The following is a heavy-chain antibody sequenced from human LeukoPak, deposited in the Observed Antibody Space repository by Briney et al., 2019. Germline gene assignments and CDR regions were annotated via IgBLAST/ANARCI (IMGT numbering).Heavy chain of an antibody. V-gene: IGHV4-4*07. Sequence: PSETLSLTCTVSGGSISSYYWGWIRQPAGKGLEWIGRIYTSGSTNYNPSLKSRVTMSVDTSKNQFSLKMSSVTAADTAVYYCARGSSSSFFDYWGQGTLVTVSS. CDR1: GGSISSYY. CDR2: IYTSGST. D-gene: IGHD6-13*01. J-gene: IGHJ4*02. CDR3: ARGSSSSFFDY.